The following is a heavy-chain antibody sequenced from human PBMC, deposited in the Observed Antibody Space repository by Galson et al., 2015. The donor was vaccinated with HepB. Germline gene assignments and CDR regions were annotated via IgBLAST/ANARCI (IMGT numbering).Heavy chain of an antibody. CDR1: GFTFSSYG. CDR3: AKGHTIFGVVTHFDY. J-gene: IGHJ4*02. Sequence: SLRLSCAASGFTFSSYGMHWVRQAPGKGLEWVAVISYDGSNKYYADSVKGRFTISRDNSKNTLYLQMNSLRAEDTAVYCCAKGHTIFGVVTHFDYWGQGTLVTVSS. D-gene: IGHD3-3*01. CDR2: ISYDGSNK. V-gene: IGHV3-30*18.